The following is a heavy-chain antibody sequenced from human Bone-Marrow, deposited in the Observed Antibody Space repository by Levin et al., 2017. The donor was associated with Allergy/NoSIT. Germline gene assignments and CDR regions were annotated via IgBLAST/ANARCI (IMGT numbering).Heavy chain of an antibody. CDR3: TRDRGEWGQFYFDY. CDR2: ISYDGGHK. CDR1: GFTFSAFG. Sequence: PGGSLRLSCAASGFTFSAFGMHWVRQPPGRGLEWGAVISYDGGHKFYADSVKGRFTISRDNSKNTPYLQMNSLRAEDTAVYYCTRDRGEWGQFYFDYWGQGILVTVSS. V-gene: IGHV3-33*01. D-gene: IGHD1-26*01. J-gene: IGHJ4*02.